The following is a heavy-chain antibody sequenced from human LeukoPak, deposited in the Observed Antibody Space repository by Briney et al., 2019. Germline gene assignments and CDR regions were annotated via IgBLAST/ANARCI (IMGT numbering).Heavy chain of an antibody. Sequence: ASVKVSCKASGYTFTGYFVHWVRQAPGQGLQWMGWVNPNTGGTNYAQKFQGRVTMTRDTSISTAYMELSRLRSDDTAVYYCASGDYGDPPLNYWGQGTLVAVSS. CDR1: GYTFTGYF. D-gene: IGHD4/OR15-4a*01. J-gene: IGHJ4*02. CDR2: VNPNTGGT. CDR3: ASGDYGDPPLNY. V-gene: IGHV1-2*02.